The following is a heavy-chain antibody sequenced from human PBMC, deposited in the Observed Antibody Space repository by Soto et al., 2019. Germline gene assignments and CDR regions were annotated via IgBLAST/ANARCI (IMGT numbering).Heavy chain of an antibody. CDR1: GGSITNSY. V-gene: IGHV4-59*01. CDR3: ANYRRGWFDP. J-gene: IGHJ5*02. D-gene: IGHD3-10*01. Sequence: KTSETLSLTXTVSGGSITNSYWSWIRQPPGKRLEWIGYIYYSGSTNYNPSLKSRVTISVDTSKNQFSLNLRSVTAADTAVYYCANYRRGWFDPWGQGTLVTVSS. CDR2: IYYSGST.